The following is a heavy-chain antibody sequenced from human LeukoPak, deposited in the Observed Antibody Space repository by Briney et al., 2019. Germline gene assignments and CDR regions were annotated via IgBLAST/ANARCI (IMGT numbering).Heavy chain of an antibody. D-gene: IGHD3/OR15-3a*01. Sequence: PSETLSLTCTVSGGSISSYYWSWIRQPPGKGLEWIGYIDYTGGTNCNPSLKSRVTISVDTSKNQFSLKLGSVTAADTAVYYCARGFGLGTLIDYWGQGTLVTVSS. J-gene: IGHJ4*02. CDR1: GGSISSYY. CDR3: ARGFGLGTLIDY. CDR2: IDYTGGT. V-gene: IGHV4-59*01.